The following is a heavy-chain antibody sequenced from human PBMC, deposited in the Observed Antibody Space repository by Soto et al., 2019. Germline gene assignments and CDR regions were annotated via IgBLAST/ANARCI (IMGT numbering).Heavy chain of an antibody. CDR2: IIPIFGTA. Sequence: QVQLVQSGAEVKKPGSSVKVSCKASGGTFSSYAISWVRQAPGQGLEWMGGIIPIFGTANYAQKFQGRVTLTADESTSTADMELSSLRSEDTAVYYCARGGRSGTFYYYYGMDVWGQGTTVTVSS. J-gene: IGHJ6*02. D-gene: IGHD3-16*01. V-gene: IGHV1-69*12. CDR1: GGTFSSYA. CDR3: ARGGRSGTFYYYYGMDV.